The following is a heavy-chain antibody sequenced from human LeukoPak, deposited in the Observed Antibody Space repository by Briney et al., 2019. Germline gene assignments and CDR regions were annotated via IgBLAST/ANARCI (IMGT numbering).Heavy chain of an antibody. D-gene: IGHD6-13*01. V-gene: IGHV4-59*08. CDR2: TYYSGST. Sequence: PSETLSLTCTVSGGSISSYYWSWIRQPPGKGLEWIGYTYYSGSTNYNPSLKSRVTISVDTSKNQFSLKLSSVTAADTAVYYCARHIAAGTSDAFDIWGQGTMVTVSS. CDR3: ARHIAAGTSDAFDI. CDR1: GGSISSYY. J-gene: IGHJ3*02.